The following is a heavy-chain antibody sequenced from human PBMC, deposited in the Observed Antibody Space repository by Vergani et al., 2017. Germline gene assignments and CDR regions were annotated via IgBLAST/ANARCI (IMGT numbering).Heavy chain of an antibody. J-gene: IGHJ6*02. Sequence: QVQLQESGPGLVKPSETLSLTCAVYGGSFSGYYWSWIRQPPGKGLEWIGEINHSGSTNYNPSLKSRVTISVDTSKNQFSLKLSSVTAADTAVYYCARVGPYYYGSGSYYKHYYGMDVWGQGP. D-gene: IGHD3-10*01. CDR3: ARVGPYYYGSGSYYKHYYGMDV. CDR1: GGSFSGYY. V-gene: IGHV4-34*01. CDR2: INHSGST.